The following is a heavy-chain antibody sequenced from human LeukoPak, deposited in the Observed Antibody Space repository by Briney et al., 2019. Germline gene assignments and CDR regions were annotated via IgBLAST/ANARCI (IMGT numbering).Heavy chain of an antibody. CDR2: IIPIFDIS. CDR1: GGTFNSYA. D-gene: IGHD2-2*01. V-gene: IGHV1-69*10. J-gene: IGHJ3*02. CDR3: ARELVAASIPHKHGAFNI. Sequence: GASVKVSCKPSGGTFNSYAISWVRQAPGQGLEWMGGIIPIFDISNYAQKFQGRISITADRFTTTAYLELSSLRSEDSAVYYCARELVAASIPHKHGAFNIWGQGTMVTVSS.